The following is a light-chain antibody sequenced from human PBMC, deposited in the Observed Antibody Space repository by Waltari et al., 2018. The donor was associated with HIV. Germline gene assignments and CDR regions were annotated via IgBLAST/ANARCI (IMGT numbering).Light chain of an antibody. CDR3: QQYADSPRT. V-gene: IGKV3-20*01. CDR2: GAS. CDR1: QSVSSGP. J-gene: IGKJ1*01. Sequence: EIVLTQSPGTLSLSPGERAIFSCRASQSVSSGPLAWYQQKPGQAPRLLIYGASNRATGIPDRFSGSGSGTDFTLTISRLDPEDFAVYFCQQYADSPRTFGQGTKLEIK.